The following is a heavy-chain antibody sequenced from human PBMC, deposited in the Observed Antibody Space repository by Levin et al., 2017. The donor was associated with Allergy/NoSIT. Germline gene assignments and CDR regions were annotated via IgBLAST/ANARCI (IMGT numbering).Heavy chain of an antibody. Sequence: SETLSLTCTVAGGSISRNYWSWIRQPPGKGLEWIGYIKYSGSTNYNPSLKSRVTTSVDMSKNQFSLRLTSVTAADTAAYYCARHRDAYNAFDFWGQGTTVTVSS. J-gene: IGHJ3*01. CDR1: GGSISRNY. D-gene: IGHD5-24*01. V-gene: IGHV4-59*08. CDR2: IKYSGST. CDR3: ARHRDAYNAFDF.